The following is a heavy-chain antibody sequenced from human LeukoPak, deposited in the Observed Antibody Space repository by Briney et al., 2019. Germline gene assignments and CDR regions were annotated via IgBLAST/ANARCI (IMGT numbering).Heavy chain of an antibody. CDR2: SNHSGST. J-gene: IGHJ4*02. V-gene: IGHV4-34*01. D-gene: IGHD3-16*02. CDR1: GWTFSGYY. CDR3: ARRGMSTFGGVIVIARFDY. Sequence: SETLSLTCAVYGWTFSGYYWSWIRQPPGKGLEWVGESNHSGSTNYNPSLKSRVTISVDKTKNQFSLKLNSVTAADTAVYYCARRGMSTFGGVIVIARFDYWGQGTLVTVSS.